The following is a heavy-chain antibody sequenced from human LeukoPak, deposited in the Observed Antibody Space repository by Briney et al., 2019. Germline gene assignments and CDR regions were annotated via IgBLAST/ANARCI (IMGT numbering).Heavy chain of an antibody. Sequence: GGSLRLSCAASGFTFSSYAMSWVRQAPGKGLEWVSAISGSGGSTYYADSVKGRFTISRDNSKNTLYLQMNSLRAEDTAVYYCAKDLRFLEWLFVYYGMDVWGQGTTVTVSS. V-gene: IGHV3-23*01. J-gene: IGHJ6*02. CDR3: AKDLRFLEWLFVYYGMDV. D-gene: IGHD3-3*01. CDR1: GFTFSSYA. CDR2: ISGSGGST.